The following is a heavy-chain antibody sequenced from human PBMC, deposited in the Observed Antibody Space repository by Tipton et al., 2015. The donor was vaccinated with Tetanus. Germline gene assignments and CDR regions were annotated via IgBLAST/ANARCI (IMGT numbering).Heavy chain of an antibody. V-gene: IGHV4-61*01. CDR3: ARGWSECSSWSCSPFDS. CDR2: IYYSGST. CDR1: GRSLSGSTYY. D-gene: IGHD2-2*01. J-gene: IGHJ4*02. Sequence: TLSLTCAVSGRSLSGSTYYWSWIRQPPGKGLEWIGYIYYSGSTNYNPSLKSRVTLSVDTSKQQFSLSLTSATAADTAVYYCARGWSECSSWSCSPFDSWGQGTLVTVSS.